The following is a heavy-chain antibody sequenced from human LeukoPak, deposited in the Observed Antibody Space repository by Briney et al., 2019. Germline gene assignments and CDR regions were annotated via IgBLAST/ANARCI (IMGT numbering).Heavy chain of an antibody. CDR2: ISGDGSST. CDR1: GSTFSYYW. CDR3: ARANRFGGVIDY. J-gene: IGHJ4*02. V-gene: IGHV3-74*01. D-gene: IGHD3-16*01. Sequence: GGSLRLSCAASGSTFSYYWMHWVRQAPGKGLVWVSRISGDGSSTTYADSVKGRFTISRDNAKNTLFLQMNSLRAEETAVYYCARANRFGGVIDYWGQGTLVTVSS.